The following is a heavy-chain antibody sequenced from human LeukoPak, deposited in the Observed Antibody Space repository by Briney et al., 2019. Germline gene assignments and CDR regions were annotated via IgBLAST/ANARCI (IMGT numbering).Heavy chain of an antibody. V-gene: IGHV4-39*01. CDR3: ARQRSRFFFDP. D-gene: IGHD3-3*01. J-gene: IGHJ5*02. CDR1: GGSISSSSYY. Sequence: SETLSLTCTVSGGSISSSSYYWGWIRRPPGKGLEWIGSIYYSGSTYYNPSLKSRVTISVDTSKNQFSLKLSSVTAADTAVYYCARQRSRFFFDPWGQGTLVTVSS. CDR2: IYYSGST.